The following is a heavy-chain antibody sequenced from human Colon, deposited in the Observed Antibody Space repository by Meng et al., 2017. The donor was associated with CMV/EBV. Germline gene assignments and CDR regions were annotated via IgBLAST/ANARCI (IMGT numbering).Heavy chain of an antibody. CDR1: GFTFDDYA. CDR2: IRYDGSNE. V-gene: IGHV3-30*02. Sequence: GESLKISCAASGFTFDDYAMHWVRQAPGKGLEWVAFIRYDGSNEYYVNSVKGRFTISRDNSKNTLYLQMNSLRPADTAVYYCAKGGYTGLGYCSSTNCYGDHWGQGTRVTVSS. CDR3: AKGGYTGLGYCSSTNCYGDH. J-gene: IGHJ4*02. D-gene: IGHD2-2*01.